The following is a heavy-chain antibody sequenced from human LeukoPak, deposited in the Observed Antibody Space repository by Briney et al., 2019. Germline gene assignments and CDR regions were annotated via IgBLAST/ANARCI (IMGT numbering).Heavy chain of an antibody. CDR3: ARDHREYDYVWGSYRLSHRPVSHLDY. CDR2: ISYDGSNK. V-gene: IGHV3-30*04. J-gene: IGHJ4*02. CDR1: GFTFSGSA. Sequence: PGGSLRLSCAASGFTFSGSAMHWVRQAPGKGLEWVAVISYDGSNKYYADSVKGRFTISRDNSKNTLYLQMNSLRAEDTAVYYCARDHREYDYVWGSYRLSHRPVSHLDYWGQGTLVTVSS. D-gene: IGHD3-16*02.